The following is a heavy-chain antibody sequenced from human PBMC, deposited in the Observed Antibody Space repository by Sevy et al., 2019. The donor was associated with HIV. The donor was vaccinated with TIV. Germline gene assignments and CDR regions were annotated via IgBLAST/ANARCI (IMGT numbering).Heavy chain of an antibody. CDR2: ISYDGINK. CDR3: ALERLSSDVAEYFQN. CDR1: GFTFSSYS. V-gene: IGHV3-30-3*01. Sequence: GSLRLSCATSGFTFSSYSMHWVRQAPGKGLEWVATISYDGINKHYADSVKGRFTISRDNFKNSLSLQMNSLGAEDTAVYFCALERLSSDVAEYFQNWGQGTLVTVSS. D-gene: IGHD1-1*01. J-gene: IGHJ1*01.